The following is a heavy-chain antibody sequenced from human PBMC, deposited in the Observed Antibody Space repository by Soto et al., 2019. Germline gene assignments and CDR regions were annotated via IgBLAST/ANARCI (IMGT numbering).Heavy chain of an antibody. Sequence: PGESLKISCKGSGYSFTSYWISWVRQMPGKGLEWMGRIDPSDSYTNYSPSFQGHVTISADKSISTAYLQWSSLKASDTAMYYCARLRVVAPAAICFDPCGQGTLVTVS. J-gene: IGHJ5*02. V-gene: IGHV5-10-1*01. CDR1: GYSFTSYW. D-gene: IGHD2-2*01. CDR2: IDPSDSYT. CDR3: ARLRVVAPAAICFDP.